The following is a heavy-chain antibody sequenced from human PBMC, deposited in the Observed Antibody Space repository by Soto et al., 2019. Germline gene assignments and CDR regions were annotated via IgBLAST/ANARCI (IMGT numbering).Heavy chain of an antibody. CDR1: GGSISSYY. Sequence: QVQLQESGPGLVKPSETLSLTCTVSGGSISSYYWSWIRQPPGKGLEWIGYIYYSGSTNYNPSLKSRVTISVDTSKNQFSLKLSSVAAADTAVYYCARHVRWQLLTYWYFDLWGRGTLVTVSS. CDR3: ARHVRWQLLTYWYFDL. V-gene: IGHV4-59*08. CDR2: IYYSGST. J-gene: IGHJ2*01. D-gene: IGHD2-15*01.